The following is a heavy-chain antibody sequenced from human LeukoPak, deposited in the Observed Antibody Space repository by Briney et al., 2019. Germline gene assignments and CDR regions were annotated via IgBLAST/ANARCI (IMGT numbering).Heavy chain of an antibody. J-gene: IGHJ4*02. V-gene: IGHV3-30*03. D-gene: IGHD3-10*01. CDR2: ISYDGSNK. CDR3: TGSFGELTFFDY. CDR1: GFTFSSYW. Sequence: GGSLRLSCAASGFTFSSYWMSWVRQAPGKGLEWVAVISYDGSNKYYADSVKGRFTISRDNSKNTLYLQMNSLKTEDTAVYYCTGSFGELTFFDYWGLGTLVTVSS.